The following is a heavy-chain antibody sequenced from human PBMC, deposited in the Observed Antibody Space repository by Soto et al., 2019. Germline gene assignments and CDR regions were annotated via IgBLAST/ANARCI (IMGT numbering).Heavy chain of an antibody. V-gene: IGHV4-59*12. CDR2: IYHSGST. J-gene: IGHJ5*02. D-gene: IGHD3-10*01. Sequence: SETLSLTCSVSGGSISSWYWSWIRQPPGKGLEWIGYIYHSGSTYYNPSLKSRVTISVDRSKNQFSLKLSSVTAADTAVYYCARDNGYYGSGSYYNVFKFDPWGQGTLVTVSS. CDR1: GGSISSWY. CDR3: ARDNGYYGSGSYYNVFKFDP.